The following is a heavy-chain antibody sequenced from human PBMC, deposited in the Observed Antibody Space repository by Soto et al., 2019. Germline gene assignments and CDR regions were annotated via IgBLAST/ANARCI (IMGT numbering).Heavy chain of an antibody. CDR2: ISKNGGEI. CDR1: GFTFGNYA. D-gene: IGHD3-3*01. J-gene: IGHJ5*02. V-gene: IGHV3-30-3*01. Sequence: QVQLVESGGGVVQPGRSLRLSCAASGFTFGNYAMHWVRQAPGKGLEWVAIISKNGGEIHYTDSVKGRFTISRDNSRNTLYLQMNGLRPEDTAVYHCARDFLDKASNWFDPWGQGTLVTVSS. CDR3: ARDFLDKASNWFDP.